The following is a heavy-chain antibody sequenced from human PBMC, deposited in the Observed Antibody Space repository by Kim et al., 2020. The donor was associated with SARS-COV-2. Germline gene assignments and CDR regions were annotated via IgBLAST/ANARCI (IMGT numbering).Heavy chain of an antibody. D-gene: IGHD3-22*01. CDR3: ARHLNDYYDRPFDY. Sequence: SETLSLTCTVSGGSISSYYWSWIRQPPGKGLDWIGYIYYSGNTNYNPSLKSRVTISLDTSKNQFSLKLSSVTAADTAVYYCARHLNDYYDRPFDYWGQGTLVTVSS. CDR2: IYYSGNT. CDR1: GGSISSYY. J-gene: IGHJ4*02. V-gene: IGHV4-59*08.